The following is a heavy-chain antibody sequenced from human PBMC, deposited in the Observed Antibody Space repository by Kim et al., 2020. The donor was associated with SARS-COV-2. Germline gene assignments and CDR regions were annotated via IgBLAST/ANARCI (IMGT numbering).Heavy chain of an antibody. CDR1: GYSISSGYY. CDR3: TRGLQSDYYYYGMDF. Sequence: SETLSLTCTVSGYSISSGYYWGWVRQSPGKGLEWIASIYQSGSTYYNPSLRSRVTISVDTSRNQFSLKVRSVTAADTAMYYCTRGLQSDYYYYGMDFWGQGHTVTVSS. V-gene: IGHV4-38-2*02. D-gene: IGHD4-4*01. J-gene: IGHJ6*02. CDR2: IYQSGST.